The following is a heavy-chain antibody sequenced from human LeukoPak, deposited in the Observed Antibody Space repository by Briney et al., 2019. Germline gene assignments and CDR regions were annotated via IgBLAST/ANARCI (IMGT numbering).Heavy chain of an antibody. Sequence: GASVKVSCKASGYTFTSYGVSWVRQAPGQGLEWMGGIIPIFGTANYAQKFQGRVTITADESTSTAYMELSSLRSEDTAVYYCARPYYYDSSGYDNWGQGTLVTVSS. V-gene: IGHV1-69*13. J-gene: IGHJ4*02. CDR1: GYTFTSYG. CDR3: ARPYYYDSSGYDN. D-gene: IGHD3-22*01. CDR2: IIPIFGTA.